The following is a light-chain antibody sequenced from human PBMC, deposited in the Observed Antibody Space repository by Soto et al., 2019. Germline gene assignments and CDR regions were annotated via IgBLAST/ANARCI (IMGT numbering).Light chain of an antibody. CDR3: QQYQNWPWT. CDR1: QSLSGN. Sequence: IVMTQSPATLSLSPGERASLSCRASQSLSGNLAWYQQKPGQAPRLFIYDASSRATGIPARFSGIGSGTEFTLTISSLQSEDFAVYYCQQYQNWPWTFGQGTKVEI. CDR2: DAS. J-gene: IGKJ1*01. V-gene: IGKV3-15*01.